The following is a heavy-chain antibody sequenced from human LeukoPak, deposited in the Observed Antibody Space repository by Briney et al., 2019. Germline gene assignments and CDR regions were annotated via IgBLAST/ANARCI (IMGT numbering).Heavy chain of an antibody. CDR1: GFTFSSYA. V-gene: IGHV3-23*01. CDR2: ISGSGGST. CDR3: AKPWHSSGWYYDY. J-gene: IGHJ4*02. D-gene: IGHD6-19*01. Sequence: PGGSLRLSCSASGFTFSSYAMHWVRQAPGKGLEWVSVISGSGGSTYYADSVKGRFTISRDSSKNTLYLQMNSLRAEDTAVYYCAKPWHSSGWYYDYWGQGTLVTVSS.